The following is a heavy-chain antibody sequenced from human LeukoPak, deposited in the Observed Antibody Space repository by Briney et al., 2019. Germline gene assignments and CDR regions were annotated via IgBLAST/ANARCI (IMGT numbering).Heavy chain of an antibody. D-gene: IGHD5-12*01. J-gene: IGHJ3*02. CDR1: GFTFSSYG. Sequence: GGSLRLSCAASGFTFSSYGMHWVRQAPGKGLEWVAVIWYDGSNKYYADSVKGRFTISRDNSKNTLYLRMNSLRAEDTAVYYCARGATNDAFDIWGQGTMVTVSS. CDR2: IWYDGSNK. CDR3: ARGATNDAFDI. V-gene: IGHV3-33*01.